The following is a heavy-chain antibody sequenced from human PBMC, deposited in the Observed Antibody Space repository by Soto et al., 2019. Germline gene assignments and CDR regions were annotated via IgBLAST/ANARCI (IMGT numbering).Heavy chain of an antibody. CDR3: ARAYYYDSSGYIYYYYGLAV. J-gene: IGHJ6*02. V-gene: IGHV5-51*01. CDR1: GYSFTSYW. CDR2: IYPGDSDT. Sequence: GESLKISCKGSGYSFTSYWIGWVRQMPGKGLEWMGIIYPGDSDTRYSPSFQGQVTISADKSISTAYLQWSSLKASDTAMYYCARAYYYDSSGYIYYYYGLAVWGQGTTVTVSS. D-gene: IGHD3-22*01.